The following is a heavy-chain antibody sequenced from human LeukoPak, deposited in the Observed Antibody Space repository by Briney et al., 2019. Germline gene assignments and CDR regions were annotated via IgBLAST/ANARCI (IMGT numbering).Heavy chain of an antibody. J-gene: IGHJ4*02. Sequence: SETLPLTCTVSGGSISSSTYYWGWIRQPPGKGLEWIGNIDYSGSTYYNPSLKSRVTISVDTSKNQFSLKLSSVTAADTAVYYCASRDLYGSGSYYRGVFDYWGQGTLVTVSS. CDR1: GGSISSSTYY. CDR2: IDYSGST. V-gene: IGHV4-39*01. CDR3: ASRDLYGSGSYYRGVFDY. D-gene: IGHD3-10*01.